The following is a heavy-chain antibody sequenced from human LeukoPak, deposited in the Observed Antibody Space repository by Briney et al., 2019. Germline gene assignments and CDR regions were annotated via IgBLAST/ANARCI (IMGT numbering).Heavy chain of an antibody. CDR2: IRFDGSTK. J-gene: IGHJ4*02. CDR1: GITFRSSS. Sequence: GGSLRLSCVASGITFRSSSMHWVRQAPGKGLEWLAFIRFDGSTKYYADSVKGRFTISRDNSKNTLYLQMNSLRAEDTAVYYCAKAYYYDSSGYYLPYYWGQGTLVTVSS. D-gene: IGHD3-22*01. V-gene: IGHV3-30*02. CDR3: AKAYYYDSSGYYLPYY.